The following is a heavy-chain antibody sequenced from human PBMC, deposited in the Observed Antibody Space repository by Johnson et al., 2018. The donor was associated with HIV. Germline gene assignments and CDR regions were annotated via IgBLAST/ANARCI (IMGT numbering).Heavy chain of an antibody. CDR1: GFSFSSNW. J-gene: IGHJ3*02. V-gene: IGHV3-33*08. Sequence: VQLVESGGGLVQPGGSLRLSCVGSGFSFSSNWMSWVRQAPGKGLEWVAFIRYDGSNKYYADSVKGRFTISRDNSKNTLYLQMNSLKTEDTAVYYCTRPPVYYYDSSGYYWDAFDIWGQGTMVTVSS. CDR3: TRPPVYYYDSSGYYWDAFDI. D-gene: IGHD3-22*01. CDR2: IRYDGSNK.